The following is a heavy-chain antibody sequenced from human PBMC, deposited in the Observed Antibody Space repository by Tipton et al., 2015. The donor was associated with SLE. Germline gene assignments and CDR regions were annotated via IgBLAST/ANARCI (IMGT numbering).Heavy chain of an antibody. D-gene: IGHD2-15*01. V-gene: IGHV3-30*03. CDR1: GFTFSSYS. CDR2: ISYDGSNK. J-gene: IGHJ3*02. Sequence: SLRLSCAASGFTFSSYSMNWVRQAPGKGLEWVAVISYDGSNKYYADSVKGRFTISRDNSKNTLYLQMNSLRAEDTAVYYCARDMVAAPGAFDIWGQGTMVTVSS. CDR3: ARDMVAAPGAFDI.